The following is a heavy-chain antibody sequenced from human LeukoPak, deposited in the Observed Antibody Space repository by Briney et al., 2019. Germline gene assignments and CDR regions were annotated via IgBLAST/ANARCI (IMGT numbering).Heavy chain of an antibody. V-gene: IGHV3-33*01. D-gene: IGHD2-15*01. J-gene: IGHJ4*02. CDR1: GFTFSSYG. CDR2: VWYDGSKK. Sequence: PGGSLRLSCAASGFTFSSYGMHWVRQAPRKGLEWVALVWYDGSKKYYADSVKGRFTISRDNSKNTLYLQMNSLRAEDTAVYYCARVYCSGNSCYGPFDYWGQGVLVTVSS. CDR3: ARVYCSGNSCYGPFDY.